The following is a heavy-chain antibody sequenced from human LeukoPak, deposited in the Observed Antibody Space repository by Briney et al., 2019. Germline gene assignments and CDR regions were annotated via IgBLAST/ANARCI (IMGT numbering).Heavy chain of an antibody. CDR3: ARALGSGWYFDF. Sequence: RASVKVSCKASGYTFTTYGITWVRQAPGQGLEWMGWISAYNGDTNYAKKLQGRVTMTTDASTSTAYMELRSLGSDDTDVYYCARALGSGWYFDFWGQGTLVTVSS. J-gene: IGHJ4*02. CDR1: GYTFTTYG. CDR2: ISAYNGDT. V-gene: IGHV1-18*01. D-gene: IGHD6-19*01.